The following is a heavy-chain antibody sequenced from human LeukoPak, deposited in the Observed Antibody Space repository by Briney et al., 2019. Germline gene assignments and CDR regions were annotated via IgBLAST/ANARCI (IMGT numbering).Heavy chain of an antibody. V-gene: IGHV3-21*06. D-gene: IGHD5-18*01. J-gene: IGHJ4*02. Sequence: GGSLRLSRAASGFTFSSYSMNWVRQAPGKGLEWVSSISSSSSYIYYADSVKGRFTISRDNAENSLYLQMNSLRAEDTAVYYCARGLDNYGYKFDYWGQGTLVTVSS. CDR1: GFTFSSYS. CDR3: ARGLDNYGYKFDY. CDR2: ISSSSSYI.